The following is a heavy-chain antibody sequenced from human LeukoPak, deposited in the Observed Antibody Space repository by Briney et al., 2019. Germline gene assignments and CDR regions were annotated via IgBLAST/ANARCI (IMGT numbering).Heavy chain of an antibody. Sequence: SETLSLTCTVSGYSISSGYYWGWIRQPPGKGLEWIGSIYHSGSTYYNPSLKSRVTISLDTSNNQFSLKLTSVTAADTAVYYCARDPDTDYWGQGTLVTVSS. CDR3: ARDPDTDY. D-gene: IGHD5-18*01. CDR1: GYSISSGYY. CDR2: IYHSGST. V-gene: IGHV4-38-2*02. J-gene: IGHJ4*02.